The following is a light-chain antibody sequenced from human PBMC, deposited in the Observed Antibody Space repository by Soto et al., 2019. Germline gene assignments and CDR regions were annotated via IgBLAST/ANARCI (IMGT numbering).Light chain of an antibody. Sequence: QSVLTQPPSVSGAPGQRVTISCTGSSSSIGAGHDVHWYQQFPGTAPKLLIYANNNRPSGVPDRFSGSQSGTSAYLAITGLQADEEADYYCQSQDSSRSKVFGGGTKLTVL. CDR1: SSSIGAGHD. V-gene: IGLV1-40*01. CDR3: QSQDSSRSKV. CDR2: ANN. J-gene: IGLJ2*01.